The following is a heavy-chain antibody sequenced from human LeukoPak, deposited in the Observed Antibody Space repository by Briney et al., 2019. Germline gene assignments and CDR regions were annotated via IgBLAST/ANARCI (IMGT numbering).Heavy chain of an antibody. CDR2: IYAGDSGT. D-gene: IGHD6-13*01. V-gene: IGHV5-51*01. Sequence: GKSLKISCRGSGYSFTSHWIGWVRQMPGKGLEWMAIIYAGDSGTRISPSFQGQVTISADKSISTAYLQWSSLKASDTAIYYCTRHIAAAGPDYWGQGTLVTVSS. CDR3: TRHIAAAGPDY. J-gene: IGHJ4*02. CDR1: GYSFTSHW.